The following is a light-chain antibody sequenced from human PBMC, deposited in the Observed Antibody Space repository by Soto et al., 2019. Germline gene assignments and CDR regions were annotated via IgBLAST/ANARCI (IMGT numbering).Light chain of an antibody. CDR2: SAS. V-gene: IGKV1-17*01. Sequence: DIQMTQSPSSLSASVGDRVTITCRASQGIRDALGWYQQKPGKVPKRLIYSASSLQNGVPSRFRGSGSETVFTLTISSLQTEDFATYFCLQHSDYPFTFGQGTRLEI. CDR1: QGIRDA. J-gene: IGKJ2*01. CDR3: LQHSDYPFT.